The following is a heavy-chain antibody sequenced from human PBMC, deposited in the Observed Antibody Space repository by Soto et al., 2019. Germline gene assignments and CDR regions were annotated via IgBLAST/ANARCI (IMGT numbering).Heavy chain of an antibody. V-gene: IGHV4-39*01. D-gene: IGHD6-6*01. Sequence: SETLSLTCTVSGGSISSSSYYWGWIRQPPGKGLEWIGSIYYSGSTYYNPSLKSRVTISVDTAKNQFSLKLSSVTAADAAVYYCARNQYSSSSGRARGGYYYGMDVWGQGTTVTVSS. CDR2: IYYSGST. CDR3: ARNQYSSSSGRARGGYYYGMDV. CDR1: GGSISSSSYY. J-gene: IGHJ6*02.